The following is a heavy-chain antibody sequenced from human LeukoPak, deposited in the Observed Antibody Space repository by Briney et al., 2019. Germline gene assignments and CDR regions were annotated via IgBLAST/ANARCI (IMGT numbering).Heavy chain of an antibody. CDR3: ACGYSYVEMY. Sequence: PGGSLRLSCAASGFTFSSYGMHWVRQAPGKGLEWVAVMSYDGSNKYYADSVKGRFTISRDNSKNTLYLQMNSLRAEDTAVYYCACGYSYVEMYWGQGTLVTVSS. V-gene: IGHV3-30*03. CDR2: MSYDGSNK. J-gene: IGHJ4*02. CDR1: GFTFSSYG. D-gene: IGHD5-18*01.